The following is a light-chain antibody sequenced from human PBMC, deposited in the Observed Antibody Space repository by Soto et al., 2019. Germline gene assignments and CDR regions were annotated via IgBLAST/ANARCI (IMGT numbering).Light chain of an antibody. J-gene: IGLJ2*01. V-gene: IGLV1-40*01. CDR3: QSYDSGLSGSI. CDR1: TSNIWAGYD. Sequence: QSVLTQPPSVSGAPGQRVTISCSGTTSNIWAGYDVHWYQLLPGTAPKLLIYANTDRPSGVPDRFSGSKSGTSASLAITGLQAEDEADYYCQSYDSGLSGSIFGGGTKLTVL. CDR2: ANT.